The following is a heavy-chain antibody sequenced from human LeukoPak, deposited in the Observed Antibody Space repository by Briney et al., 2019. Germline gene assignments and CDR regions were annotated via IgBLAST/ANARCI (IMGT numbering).Heavy chain of an antibody. CDR3: AKRGGHCRPTSCSHFDL. Sequence: GGSLRLSCAASGLTFSSYGMHWVRQAPGKGLEWVAFIRYDGSNKYYADSVKGRFTISRDNSKNTLYLQMNRLRPEDTAIYYCAKRGGHCRPTSCSHFDLWGLGTLVTVSS. J-gene: IGHJ5*02. CDR1: GLTFSSYG. CDR2: IRYDGSNK. D-gene: IGHD2-2*01. V-gene: IGHV3-30*02.